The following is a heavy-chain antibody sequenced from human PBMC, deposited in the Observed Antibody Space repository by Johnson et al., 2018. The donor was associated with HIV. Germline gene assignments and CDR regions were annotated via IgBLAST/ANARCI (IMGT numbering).Heavy chain of an antibody. Sequence: QEKLVESGGGVVQPGASLRLSCAASGFTFSSYGMHWVRQAPGKGLEWVAFIRYDGSNKYYADSVKGRFTISRDNSKNTLYLQLNSLRAEDTAVYYCAKDLPRAVDVWCQGTVVTVSS. CDR1: GFTFSSYG. V-gene: IGHV3-30*02. CDR3: AKDLPRAVDV. J-gene: IGHJ3*01. CDR2: IRYDGSNK.